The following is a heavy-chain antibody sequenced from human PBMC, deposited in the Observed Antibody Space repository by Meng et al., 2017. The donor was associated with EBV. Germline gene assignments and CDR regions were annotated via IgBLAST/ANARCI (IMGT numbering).Heavy chain of an antibody. CDR3: TTDEEGSRF. CDR2: IRSKTDDGPI. V-gene: IGHV3-15*01. CDR1: GFTFRTAW. D-gene: IGHD3-10*01. J-gene: IGHJ4*02. Sequence: VESGGGFVKPGGSLRLYCASSGFTFRTAWMNWVRQAPGKGLEWVGRIRSKTDDGPIDYAAPVKGRFSISRDDSKDTLHLQMNSLKTEDTAMYYCTTDEEGSRFWGQGTLVTVSS.